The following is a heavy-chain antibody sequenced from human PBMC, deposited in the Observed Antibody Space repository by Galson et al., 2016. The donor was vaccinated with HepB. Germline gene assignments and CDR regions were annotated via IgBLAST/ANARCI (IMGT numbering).Heavy chain of an antibody. Sequence: SLRLSCAASGFTFSNYAMHWVRQAPGKGLEWVAVIWYDGTSNYYAESAKGRFTLSRDNSKNTLNLQMSSLRAEDTAVYYCAKKWSYGDYSFFDYWGQGTLVTVSS. CDR2: IWYDGTSN. J-gene: IGHJ4*02. CDR3: AKKWSYGDYSFFDY. V-gene: IGHV3-33*06. D-gene: IGHD4-17*01. CDR1: GFTFSNYA.